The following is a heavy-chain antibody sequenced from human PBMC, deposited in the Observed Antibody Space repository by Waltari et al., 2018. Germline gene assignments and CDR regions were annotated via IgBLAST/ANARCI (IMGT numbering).Heavy chain of an antibody. CDR2: IIPILGTT. CDR3: ARDTGSSGYYFDY. D-gene: IGHD6-6*01. CDR1: GGTFWSYA. Sequence: QVQLVQSGAEVKKPGSSVKVSCKASGGTFWSYAISWVRQAPGQGLEWMGRIIPILGTTNYAQKCQGRVRITADNATSTAYMELSSLRSEDTAVYYCARDTGSSGYYFDYWGQGTLVTVSS. J-gene: IGHJ4*02. V-gene: IGHV1-69*04.